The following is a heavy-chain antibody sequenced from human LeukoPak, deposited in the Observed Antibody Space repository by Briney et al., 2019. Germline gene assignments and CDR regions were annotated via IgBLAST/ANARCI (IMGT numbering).Heavy chain of an antibody. D-gene: IGHD3-10*01. CDR2: INPSGGST. V-gene: IGHV1-46*01. J-gene: IGHJ4*02. CDR3: ARALHYGSGSYPTFDY. CDR1: GYTFTSYY. Sequence: ASVKVSCKASGYTFTSYYMHWVRQAPGQGLEWMGIINPSGGSTSYAQKFQGRVTMTRDMSTSTVYMELSSLRSEDTAVYYCARALHYGSGSYPTFDYWGQGTLVTVSS.